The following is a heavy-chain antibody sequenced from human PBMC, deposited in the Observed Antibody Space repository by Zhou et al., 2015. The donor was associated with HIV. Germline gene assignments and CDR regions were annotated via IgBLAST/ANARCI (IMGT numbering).Heavy chain of an antibody. CDR3: ARTAPHDAFDI. D-gene: IGHD1-14*01. J-gene: IGHJ3*02. CDR2: ISWNSGNI. V-gene: IGHV3-9*03. CDR1: GFTFDDYA. Sequence: EVQLVESGGGLVQPGRSLRLSCAASGFTFDDYAMHWVRQAPGKGLEWVSGISWNSGNIGYADSVKGRFTISRDNAKNSLYLQMNSLRAEDMALYYCARTAPHDAFDIWGQGTMVTVSS.